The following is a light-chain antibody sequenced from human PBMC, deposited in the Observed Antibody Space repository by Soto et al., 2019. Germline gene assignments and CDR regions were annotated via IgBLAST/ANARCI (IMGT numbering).Light chain of an antibody. J-gene: IGKJ4*01. Sequence: EIVLTQSPGTLSLSPGERATLSCRASQSVSSIYLAWYQQKPGQAPRLLIYGASSRATGIPDRFSGSGSGTDFTLTISRREPEDFAVYYCQQYGSSPSTFGGGTKVEIK. CDR1: QSVSSIY. CDR3: QQYGSSPST. CDR2: GAS. V-gene: IGKV3-20*01.